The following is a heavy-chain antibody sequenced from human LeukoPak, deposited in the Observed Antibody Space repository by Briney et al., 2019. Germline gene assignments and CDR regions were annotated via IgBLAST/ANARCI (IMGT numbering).Heavy chain of an antibody. Sequence: SETLSLTCAVYGGSFSGYYWSWIRQPPGKGLEWIGEINHSGSTNYNPSLKSRVTISVDTSKNQFSLKLSSVTAADTAVYYCARGGFWSGYSQLYYYYYGMDVWGQGTTVTVSS. D-gene: IGHD3-3*01. CDR2: INHSGST. CDR3: ARGGFWSGYSQLYYYYYGMDV. J-gene: IGHJ6*02. CDR1: GGSFSGYY. V-gene: IGHV4-34*01.